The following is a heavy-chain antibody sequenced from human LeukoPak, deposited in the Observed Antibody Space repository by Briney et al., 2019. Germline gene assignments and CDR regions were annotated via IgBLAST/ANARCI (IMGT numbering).Heavy chain of an antibody. CDR2: ISSSSSTI. CDR1: GFTFSSYS. J-gene: IGHJ4*02. CDR3: ARVFGYSSSWSARRSYYFDY. D-gene: IGHD6-13*01. V-gene: IGHV3-48*04. Sequence: GGSLRLSCAASGFTFSSYSMNWVRQAPGKGLEWVSYISSSSSTIYYADSVKGRFTISRDNAKNSLYLQMNSLRAEDTAVYYCARVFGYSSSWSARRSYYFDYWGQGTLVTVSS.